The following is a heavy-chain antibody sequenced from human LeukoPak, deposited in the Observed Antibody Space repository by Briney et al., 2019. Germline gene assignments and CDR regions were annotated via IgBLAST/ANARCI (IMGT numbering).Heavy chain of an antibody. CDR1: GYTFTSYA. J-gene: IGHJ4*02. Sequence: ASVKVSCKASGYTFTSYAMHWVRQAPGQRLEWMGWINVGNGNTKYSQKFQGRVTITRDTSASSVYMELSSLRSEDTAVFYCAREFKALDYRGQGTLVTVSS. CDR3: AREFKALDY. CDR2: INVGNGNT. V-gene: IGHV1-3*01.